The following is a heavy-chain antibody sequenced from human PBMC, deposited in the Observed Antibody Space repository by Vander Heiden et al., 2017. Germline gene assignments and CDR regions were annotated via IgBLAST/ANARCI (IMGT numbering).Heavy chain of an antibody. D-gene: IGHD1-26*01. V-gene: IGHV4-31*03. CDR2: IYYSGSA. J-gene: IGHJ5*01. CDR3: ARGWGAVEGLGTWFDS. Sequence: QVQLQESGPGLVKPSETLSLTCTISGGSISSGTSYWSWTRQHPGKGLEWIGYIYYSGSAYYNPSRKSRINISVDTSKKQFSLKLSSVTDAETAVYYCARGWGAVEGLGTWFDSWGQGTLVTVS. CDR1: GGSISSGTSY.